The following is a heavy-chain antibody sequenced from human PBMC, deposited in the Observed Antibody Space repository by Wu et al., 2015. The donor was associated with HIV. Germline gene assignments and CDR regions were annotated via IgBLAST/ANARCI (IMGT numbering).Heavy chain of an antibody. CDR1: GFTFNNKY. Sequence: QVKLVQSGAEVKKPGASVKVSCKASGFTFNNKYIHWVRRAPGQGLEWMGGSDPEDGETVYAQKFQGRVTLTEDTSTDTAYMELTRLRSEDTAVYYCATLIRYNLNDKADAFDFWGHGTMVTVSS. V-gene: IGHV1-24*01. D-gene: IGHD1-1*01. CDR3: ATLIRYNLNDKADAFDF. CDR2: SDPEDGET. J-gene: IGHJ3*01.